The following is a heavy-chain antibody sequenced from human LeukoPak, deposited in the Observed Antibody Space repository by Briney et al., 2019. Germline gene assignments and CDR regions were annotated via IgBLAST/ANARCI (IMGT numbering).Heavy chain of an antibody. V-gene: IGHV3-7*01. J-gene: IGHJ4*02. CDR3: SRSLDY. CDR2: INQDGTNQ. CDR1: GFPFSGYW. Sequence: GGSLRLSCVGSGFPFSGYWMDWVRQAPGKGMEWVANINQDGTNQYYAASVKGRFSISRDNAKNSLYLQMNSLRAEDTAVYYCSRSLDYLGQGALVTVSS.